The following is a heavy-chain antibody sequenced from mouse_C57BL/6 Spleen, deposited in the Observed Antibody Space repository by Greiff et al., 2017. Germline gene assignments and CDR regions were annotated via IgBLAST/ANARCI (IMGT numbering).Heavy chain of an antibody. CDR3: TTRTIYYGNYGSDY. CDR2: IDPENGDT. Sequence: VQLQQSGAELVRPGASVKLSCTASGFNIKDDYMHWVKQRPEQGLEWIGWIDPENGDTEYASKFQGKATITADTSSNTAYLQLSSLTSEDTAVYYCTTRTIYYGNYGSDYWGQGTTLTVAS. V-gene: IGHV14-4*01. CDR1: GFNIKDDY. J-gene: IGHJ2*01. D-gene: IGHD2-1*01.